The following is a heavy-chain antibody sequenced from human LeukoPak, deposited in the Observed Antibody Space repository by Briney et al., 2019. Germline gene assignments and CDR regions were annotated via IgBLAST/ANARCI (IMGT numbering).Heavy chain of an antibody. CDR2: IYYSGST. CDR1: GGSISSSSYY. Sequence: SETLSLTCTVSGGSISSSSYYWGWIRQPPGKGLEWIGSIYYSGSTYYNPSLKSRVTISVDTSKNQFSLKLSSVTAADTAVYYCARRGWPFTLAAARHWFDPWGQGTLVTVSS. J-gene: IGHJ5*02. D-gene: IGHD6-13*01. CDR3: ARRGWPFTLAAARHWFDP. V-gene: IGHV4-39*01.